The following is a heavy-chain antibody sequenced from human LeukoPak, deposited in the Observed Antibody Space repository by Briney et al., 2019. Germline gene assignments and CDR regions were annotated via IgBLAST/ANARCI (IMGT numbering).Heavy chain of an antibody. CDR1: GGSISSYY. CDR3: ARGRDYYDSRGYYYEGTIVDY. CDR2: IYYSGST. Sequence: SDTLSLTCTVSGGSISSYYWSWIRQPPGKGLEWIGYIYYSGSTNYIPSLKSRVTISVDTSKHQFSLKLSSVTAADTAVYYCARGRDYYDSRGYYYEGTIVDYWGQGTLVTVSS. J-gene: IGHJ4*02. V-gene: IGHV4-59*07. D-gene: IGHD3-22*01.